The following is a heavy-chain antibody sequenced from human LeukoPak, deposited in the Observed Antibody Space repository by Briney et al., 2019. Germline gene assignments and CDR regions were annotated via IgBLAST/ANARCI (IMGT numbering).Heavy chain of an antibody. CDR3: AHRLGEGGSSKTYYFDY. CDR2: IYWDDDK. D-gene: IGHD3-16*01. J-gene: IGHJ4*02. CDR1: GFSLSTSGVG. V-gene: IGHV2-5*02. Sequence: SGPTLVKPTQTLTLTCTFSGFSLSTSGVGVGWIRQPPGKALEWLALIYWDDDKRYSPSLKSRLTITKDTSKNQVVLTMTNMDPVDTATYYCAHRLGEGGSSKTYYFDYWGQGTLVTVSS.